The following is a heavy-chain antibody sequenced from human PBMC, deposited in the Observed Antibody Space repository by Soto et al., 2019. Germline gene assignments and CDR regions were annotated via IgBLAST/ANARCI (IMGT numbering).Heavy chain of an antibody. V-gene: IGHV3-30*03. D-gene: IGHD6-19*01. J-gene: IGHJ4*02. CDR1: GFTVSDS. CDR2: ISYHGNKK. CDR3: ARSVAVAGLDF. Sequence: GGSLRLSCSVAGFTVSDSMSWVRQTPGKGLEWVALISYHGNKKYYGDSVRGRFTISRDTSKNTVYLQMNSLRPEETAVYYCARSVAVAGLDFWGQGTLVTVSS.